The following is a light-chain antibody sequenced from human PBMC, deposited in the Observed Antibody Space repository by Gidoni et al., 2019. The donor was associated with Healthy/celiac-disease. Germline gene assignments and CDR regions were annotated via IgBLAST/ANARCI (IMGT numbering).Light chain of an antibody. J-gene: IGKJ4*01. V-gene: IGKV3-15*01. Sequence: EIVMTQSPATLSVSPGERATLSCRASQSVNSNLAWYQQKPGQAPRLLIYGASTRATGIPARFSGSGSGTEFTLTISSLQSEDFAVYYCQQYNNWPPDPLIFGGGTKVEIK. CDR1: QSVNSN. CDR3: QQYNNWPPDPLI. CDR2: GAS.